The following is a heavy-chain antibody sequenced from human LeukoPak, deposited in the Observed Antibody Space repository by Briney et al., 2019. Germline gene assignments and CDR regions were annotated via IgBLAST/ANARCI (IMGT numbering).Heavy chain of an antibody. CDR1: GYTFTGYY. J-gene: IGHJ4*02. V-gene: IGHV1-2*02. CDR3: ASYYYDSSGYSTFDY. Sequence: GASVKVSCKASGYTFTGYYMHWVRQAPGQGLEWMGWINPNSGGTNYAQKFQGRVTMTRDTSISTAYMELSRLRSGDTAVYYCASYYYDSSGYSTFDYWGQGTLVTVSS. CDR2: INPNSGGT. D-gene: IGHD3-22*01.